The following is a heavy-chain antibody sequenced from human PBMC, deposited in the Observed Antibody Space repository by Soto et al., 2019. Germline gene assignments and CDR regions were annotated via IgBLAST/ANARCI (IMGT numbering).Heavy chain of an antibody. J-gene: IGHJ3*02. Sequence: EVQLVESGGGLVQPGGSLRLSCAASGFTFSSYWMSWVRQAPGKGLEWVSNIKQDGSEKYYVDSVKGRFTISRDNAKNSLYLQMNSLRAEDTAVYYCARGYCSSTSCRGAAFDIWRQGTMVTLSS. D-gene: IGHD2-2*01. CDR2: IKQDGSEK. CDR3: ARGYCSSTSCRGAAFDI. V-gene: IGHV3-7*01. CDR1: GFTFSSYW.